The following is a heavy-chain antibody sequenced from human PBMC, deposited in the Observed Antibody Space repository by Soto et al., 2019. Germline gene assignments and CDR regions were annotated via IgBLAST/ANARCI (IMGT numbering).Heavy chain of an antibody. V-gene: IGHV1-3*01. CDR2: INPANGVT. J-gene: IGHJ4*02. D-gene: IGHD5-12*01. CDR1: GYTFTTIF. CDR3: ARGPSCGCFDF. Sequence: QVQLVQSGAEVKKPGASVKLSCKTSGYTFTTIFLHWLRQAPGQRLEWMGWINPANGVTMYSQKFLGRVSNTRDTSATTAYMELTNLTSDDTAVYYCARGPSCGCFDFWGQGTLVTVSS.